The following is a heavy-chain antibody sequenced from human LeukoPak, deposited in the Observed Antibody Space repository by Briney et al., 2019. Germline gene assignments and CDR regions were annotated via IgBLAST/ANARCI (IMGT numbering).Heavy chain of an antibody. CDR2: IYSSGST. Sequence: PSETLSLTCTVSGGSISSSSHYWGWIRQPPGKGLEWIGSIYSSGSTYYNPSLKSRVTISVDTSKNQFSLKLSSVTAADTAVYYCARGSGLRFLEWYNWFDPWGQGTLVTVSS. CDR3: ARGSGLRFLEWYNWFDP. J-gene: IGHJ5*02. D-gene: IGHD3-3*01. CDR1: GGSISSSSHY. V-gene: IGHV4-39*07.